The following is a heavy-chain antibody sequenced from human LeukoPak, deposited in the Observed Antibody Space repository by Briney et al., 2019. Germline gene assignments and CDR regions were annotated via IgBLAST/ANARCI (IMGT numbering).Heavy chain of an antibody. CDR3: ATILTGYYLIDY. CDR1: GFTFSSYS. D-gene: IGHD3-9*01. V-gene: IGHV3-21*01. J-gene: IGHJ4*02. Sequence: GGSLRLSCAASGFTFSSYSMNWVRQASGKGLEWVSSISSSSYIYYADSVKGRFTISRDNAKNSLYLQMNSLRAEDTAVYYCATILTGYYLIDYWGQGTLVTVSS. CDR2: ISSSSYI.